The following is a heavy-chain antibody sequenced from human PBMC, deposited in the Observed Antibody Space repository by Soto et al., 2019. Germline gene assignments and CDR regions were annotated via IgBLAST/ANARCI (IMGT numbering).Heavy chain of an antibody. CDR3: ARVGGRSGYYWLFGGLEI. CDR1: SGSISSYY. CDR2: IYYSGST. V-gene: IGHV4-59*01. J-gene: IGHJ3*02. Sequence: QVQLQESGPGLVKPSETLSLTCTVSSGSISSYYWNWIRQPPGKGLEWIGYIYYSGSTNYNPSLKSRATVAVDKNNNQFSLKLSSVTAADTVVYYCARVGGRSGYYWLFGGLEIWGQGTVVTVSS. D-gene: IGHD3-22*01.